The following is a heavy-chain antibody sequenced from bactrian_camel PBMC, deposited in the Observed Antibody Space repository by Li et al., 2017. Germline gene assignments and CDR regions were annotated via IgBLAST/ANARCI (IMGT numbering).Heavy chain of an antibody. CDR2: ISPVDMV. J-gene: IGHJ4*01. V-gene: IGHV3S53*01. D-gene: IGHD1*01. Sequence: HVQLVESGGGSAQAGGSLRLSCAASGYTYSSYCMGWFRQAPGKEREGVAGISPVDMVDYADSVKGRFTISRDNVGNSVYLQMNSLKPDDTAVYYCAATGQMLSVAGCRTQGTQVTVS. CDR1: GYTYSSYC.